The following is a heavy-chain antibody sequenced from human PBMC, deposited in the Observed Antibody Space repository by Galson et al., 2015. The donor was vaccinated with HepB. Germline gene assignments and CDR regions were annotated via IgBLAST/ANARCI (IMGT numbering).Heavy chain of an antibody. CDR2: INPNDGAT. D-gene: IGHD2-8*01. Sequence: SVKVSCKASGYSFTSYHVHWVRQAPGQGLEWMGIINPNDGATSYAQKFQGRVTMTRDTSTSTVYKELSSLRSEDTAIYYCARELMGGTNFDYWGLGTLVTVSS. V-gene: IGHV1-46*01. CDR3: ARELMGGTNFDY. J-gene: IGHJ4*02. CDR1: GYSFTSYH.